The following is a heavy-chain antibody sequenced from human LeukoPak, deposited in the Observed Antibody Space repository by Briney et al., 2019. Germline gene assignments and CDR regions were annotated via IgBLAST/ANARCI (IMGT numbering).Heavy chain of an antibody. CDR2: IYPRDGST. J-gene: IGHJ4*02. CDR1: GYTFTSNY. Sequence: ASVKVSCKASGYTFTSNYLHWVRQAPGQGLEWMGMIYPRDGSTSYAQKFQGRVTVTRDTSTSTVHMELSGLRSEDTAVYYCARDQEGFDYWGQGTLVTVSS. CDR3: ARDQEGFDY. V-gene: IGHV1-46*01.